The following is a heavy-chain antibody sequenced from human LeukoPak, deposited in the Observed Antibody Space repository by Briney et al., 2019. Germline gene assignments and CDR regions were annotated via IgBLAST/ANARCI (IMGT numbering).Heavy chain of an antibody. V-gene: IGHV4-30-2*01. CDR2: IYRSGST. J-gene: IGHJ6*02. CDR1: GGSISSGGYS. CDR3: ARGDDYYYYGMDV. Sequence: SETLSLTCAVSGGSISSGGYSWSWIRQPPGKGLEWIGYIYRSGSTYYNPSLKSRVTISVDRSKNQFSLKLSSVTAADTAVYYCARGDDYYYYGMDVWGQGTTVTVSS.